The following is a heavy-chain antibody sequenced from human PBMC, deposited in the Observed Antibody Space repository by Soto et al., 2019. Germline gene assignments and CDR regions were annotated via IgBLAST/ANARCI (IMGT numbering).Heavy chain of an antibody. CDR2: INPSGGST. J-gene: IGHJ6*02. Sequence: ASVKVSCKASGYTFTSYYMHWVRQAPGQGLEWMGIINPSGGSTSYAQRFQGRVTMTRDTSTSTVYMELSSLRSEDTAVYYCARELLVVVTTYIRNYGMDVWGQGTTVTVSS. V-gene: IGHV1-46*01. CDR3: ARELLVVVTTYIRNYGMDV. D-gene: IGHD3-22*01. CDR1: GYTFTSYY.